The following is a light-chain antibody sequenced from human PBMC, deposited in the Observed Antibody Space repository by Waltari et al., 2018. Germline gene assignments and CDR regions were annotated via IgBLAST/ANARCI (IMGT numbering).Light chain of an antibody. CDR3: QSYDSSLSGVV. V-gene: IGLV1-40*01. CDR2: GNS. J-gene: IGLJ3*02. Sequence: QSVLTQPPSVSGAPGQRVTISRTGTSSNIGAKYAVPWYQPRPGTAPKPPPFGNSDRPSGVPDRFSGSKSGTSASLAITGLQAEDEADYYCQSYDSSLSGVVFGGGTKLTVL. CDR1: SSNIGAKYA.